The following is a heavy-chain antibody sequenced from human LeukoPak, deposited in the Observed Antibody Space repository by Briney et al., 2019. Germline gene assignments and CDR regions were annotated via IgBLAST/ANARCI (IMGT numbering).Heavy chain of an antibody. CDR3: AKDLTTVTTSNAFDI. J-gene: IGHJ3*02. V-gene: IGHV3-23*01. CDR1: GFTFSSYA. Sequence: GGSLRLSCAASGFTFSSYAMTWVRQAPGKGLEWVSAISGSGGSTCYADSVKGRFTISRDNSKNTLYLQMNSLRAEDTAVYYCAKDLTTVTTSNAFDIWGQGTMVTVSS. D-gene: IGHD4-17*01. CDR2: ISGSGGST.